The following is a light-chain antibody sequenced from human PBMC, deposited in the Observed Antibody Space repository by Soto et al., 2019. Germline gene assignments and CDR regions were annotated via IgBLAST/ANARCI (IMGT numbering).Light chain of an antibody. CDR1: NIGNKG. CDR3: QVWDSSSDHPVV. CDR2: DDS. Sequence: SYALTQPPSESVAPGQTARITCGGNNIGNKGVHWYQQKPGQAPVLVVYDDSDRPSGIPERFSGSNSGNTATLTISRVEAGDEADYCCQVWDSSSDHPVVFGGGTQLAVL. V-gene: IGLV3-21*02. J-gene: IGLJ2*01.